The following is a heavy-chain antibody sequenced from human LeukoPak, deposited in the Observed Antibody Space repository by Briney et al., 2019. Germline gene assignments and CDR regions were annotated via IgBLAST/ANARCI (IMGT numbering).Heavy chain of an antibody. D-gene: IGHD6-6*01. CDR2: IYYSGST. Sequence: SETLSLTCTVSGGPISSSSYYWGWIRQPPGKGLEWIGSIYYSGSTYYNPSLKSRVTISVDTSKSQFSLKLSSVTAADTAVYYCARDQRVYSSSSYFDYWGQGTLVTVSS. J-gene: IGHJ4*02. V-gene: IGHV4-39*07. CDR1: GGPISSSSYY. CDR3: ARDQRVYSSSSYFDY.